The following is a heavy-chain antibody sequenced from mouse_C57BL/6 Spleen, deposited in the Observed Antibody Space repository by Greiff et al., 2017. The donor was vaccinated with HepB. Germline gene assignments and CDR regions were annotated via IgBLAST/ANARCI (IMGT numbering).Heavy chain of an antibody. CDR3: ARKRYDYDDYAMDY. D-gene: IGHD2-4*01. V-gene: IGHV1-19*01. CDR1: GYTFTDYY. Sequence: EVQLQQSGPVLVKPGASVKMSCKASGYTFTDYYMNWVKQSHGKSLEWIGVINPYNGGTSYNQKFKGKATLTVDKSSSTAYMELNSLTSEDSAVYYCARKRYDYDDYAMDYWGQGTSVTVSS. J-gene: IGHJ4*01. CDR2: INPYNGGT.